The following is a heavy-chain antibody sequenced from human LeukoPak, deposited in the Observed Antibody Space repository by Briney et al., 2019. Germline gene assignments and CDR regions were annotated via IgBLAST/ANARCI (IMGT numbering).Heavy chain of an antibody. V-gene: IGHV4-59*01. CDR2: VYYSGST. D-gene: IGHD3-10*01. Sequence: PSETLSLTCTVSGGSISSYYWSWIRQPPGKGLEWIGYVYYSGSTSYNPSLKSRVTMSVDTSNNQFSLKLSSVTAADTAVYYCARGYGSGSRLDNWGQGTLVTVSS. CDR3: ARGYGSGSRLDN. CDR1: GGSISSYY. J-gene: IGHJ4*02.